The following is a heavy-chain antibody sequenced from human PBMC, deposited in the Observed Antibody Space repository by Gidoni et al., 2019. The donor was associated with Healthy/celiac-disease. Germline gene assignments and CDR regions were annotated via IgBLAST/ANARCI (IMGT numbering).Heavy chain of an antibody. CDR3: ARVRGYYYDSSGYFGGPDYYGMDV. Sequence: QVQLVQSGAEVKKPGASVKVSCKASGYTFTSYYMHWVRQAPGQGLEWMGIINPSGGSTSYAQKFQGRVTMTRDTSTSTVYMELSSLRSEDTAVYYCARVRGYYYDSSGYFGGPDYYGMDVWGQGTTVTVSS. CDR1: GYTFTSYY. V-gene: IGHV1-46*01. D-gene: IGHD3-22*01. CDR2: INPSGGST. J-gene: IGHJ6*02.